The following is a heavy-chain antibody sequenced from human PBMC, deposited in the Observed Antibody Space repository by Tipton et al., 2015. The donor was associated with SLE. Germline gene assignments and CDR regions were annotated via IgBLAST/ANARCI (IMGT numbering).Heavy chain of an antibody. CDR1: GFTFSSYE. J-gene: IGHJ6*02. V-gene: IGHV3-48*03. CDR2: ISSSGSTI. CDR3: ARAYSSSSDYYYYGMDV. D-gene: IGHD6-6*01. Sequence: SLRLSCAASGFTFSSYEMNWVRQAPGKGLEWVSYISSSGSTIYYADSVKGRFTISRDNAKNSLYLQMNSLRAEDTAVYYCARAYSSSSDYYYYGMDVWGQGTTVTVSS.